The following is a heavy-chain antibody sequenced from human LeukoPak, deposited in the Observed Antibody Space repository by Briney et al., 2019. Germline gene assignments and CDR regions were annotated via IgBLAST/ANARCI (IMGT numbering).Heavy chain of an antibody. CDR1: GGSISSYY. CDR3: ARDLPARDWFDP. J-gene: IGHJ5*02. V-gene: IGHV4-4*07. CDR2: IYTSGNT. Sequence: PSETLSLTCTDCGGSISSYYWSWIRQPAGKGLEWIGRIYTSGNTNYNPSLKSRVTISVDKSKNQFSLKLSSVTAADTAVYYCARDLPARDWFDPWGQGTLVTVSS.